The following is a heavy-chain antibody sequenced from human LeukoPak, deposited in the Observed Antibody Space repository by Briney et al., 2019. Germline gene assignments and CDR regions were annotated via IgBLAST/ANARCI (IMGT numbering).Heavy chain of an antibody. Sequence: ASVKVSCKASGYTFTSYGISWVRQAPGQGLEWMGWISAYNGNTNYAQKLQGRVTMTTDTSTSTAYMELRSLRSDDTAVYYCARDLIGGVRGVITYYFDHWGQGTLVTASS. CDR1: GYTFTSYG. CDR2: ISAYNGNT. CDR3: ARDLIGGVRGVITYYFDH. D-gene: IGHD3-10*01. J-gene: IGHJ4*02. V-gene: IGHV1-18*01.